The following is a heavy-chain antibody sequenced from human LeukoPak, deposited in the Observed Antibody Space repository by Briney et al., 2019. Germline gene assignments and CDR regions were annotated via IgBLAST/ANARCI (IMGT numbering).Heavy chain of an antibody. Sequence: GGSLRLSCAVSGFTSGFTFSTRWMHWVRQAPGKGLEWVSVIYSGGSTYYADSVKGLFTISRDNSKNPLYLQMNSLRAEDTAVYYCARVTESSSWYALYYYYYMDVWGKGTTVTVSS. D-gene: IGHD6-13*01. V-gene: IGHV3-53*01. CDR3: ARVTESSSWYALYYYYYMDV. CDR2: IYSGGST. J-gene: IGHJ6*03. CDR1: GFTFSTRW.